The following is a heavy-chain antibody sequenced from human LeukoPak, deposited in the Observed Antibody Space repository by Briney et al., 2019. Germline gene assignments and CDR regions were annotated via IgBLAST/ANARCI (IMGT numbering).Heavy chain of an antibody. Sequence: PSETLSLTCTVSGGSISTYYWSWLRQPPGKGLEWIGYIYYSGSTKYNPFLKSRVTISVDTSKNQFSLKLSSVTAADTAVYYCARDIGGYDAFNIWGQGTMVTVSS. D-gene: IGHD3-10*01. CDR3: ARDIGGYDAFNI. J-gene: IGHJ3*02. V-gene: IGHV4-59*01. CDR2: IYYSGST. CDR1: GGSISTYY.